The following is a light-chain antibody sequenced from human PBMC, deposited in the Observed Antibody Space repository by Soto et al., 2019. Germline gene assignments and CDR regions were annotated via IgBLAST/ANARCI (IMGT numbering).Light chain of an antibody. J-gene: IGKJ1*01. CDR2: DAS. Sequence: SPCTVSSSIEDKATITCLASQIISSWLAWHQQKPGKAPKLLIYDASSLDRGVPLRFSGSGSGTEFTFTISSLHPDDFATYYCQQSDGYSRTFGEGTKVDIK. CDR3: QQSDGYSRT. V-gene: IGKV1-5*01. CDR1: QIISSW.